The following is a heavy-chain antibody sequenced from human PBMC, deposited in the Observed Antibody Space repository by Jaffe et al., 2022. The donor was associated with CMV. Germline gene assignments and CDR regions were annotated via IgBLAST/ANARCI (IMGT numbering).Heavy chain of an antibody. CDR2: INHSGST. D-gene: IGHD6-19*01. J-gene: IGHJ4*02. CDR1: GGSFSGYY. CDR3: ASRYSSGSIY. V-gene: IGHV4-34*01. Sequence: QVQLQQWGAGLLKPSETLSLTCAVYGGSFSGYYWSWIRQPPGKGLEWIGEINHSGSTNYNPSLKSRVTISVDTSKNQFSLKLSSVTAADTAVYYCASRYSSGSIYWGQGTLVTVSS.